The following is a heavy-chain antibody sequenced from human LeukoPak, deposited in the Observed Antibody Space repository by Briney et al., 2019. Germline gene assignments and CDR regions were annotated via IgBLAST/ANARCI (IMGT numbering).Heavy chain of an antibody. V-gene: IGHV4-59*01. Sequence: PSETLSLTCTVSGGSISSYYWNWIRQPPGKGLEWIGYIYNSGSTNYNPSLKSRVTISLDTSKNQFSLKLSSVTAADTAVYYCARGVVAAAGRTFDFWGQGTLVTVSS. CDR2: IYNSGST. CDR1: GGSISSYY. D-gene: IGHD6-13*01. J-gene: IGHJ4*02. CDR3: ARGVVAAAGRTFDF.